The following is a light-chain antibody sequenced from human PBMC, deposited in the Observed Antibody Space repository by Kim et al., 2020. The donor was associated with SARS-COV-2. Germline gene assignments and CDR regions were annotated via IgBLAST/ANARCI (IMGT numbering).Light chain of an antibody. CDR1: SSDIGGYNY. Sequence: GESITIACSGSSSDIGGYNYVSWYQQHPGKAPKLMIYDVTKRPSGVSDRFSGSKSANMDSLTIFGLQAEDEADYYCSSYTTTSAVVFGGGTKLTVL. J-gene: IGLJ2*01. CDR2: DVT. CDR3: SSYTTTSAVV. V-gene: IGLV2-14*03.